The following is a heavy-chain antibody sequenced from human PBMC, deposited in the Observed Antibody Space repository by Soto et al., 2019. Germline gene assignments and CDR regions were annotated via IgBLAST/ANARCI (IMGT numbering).Heavy chain of an antibody. Sequence: PGESLKISCKGSGYSFTSYWIGWVRQMPGKGLEWMGIIYPGDSDTRYSPSFQGQVTISADKSISTAYLQWSSLKASDTAMYYCARHSLPREVVAATLEYWCQGTLVTVSS. CDR1: GYSFTSYW. J-gene: IGHJ4*02. V-gene: IGHV5-51*01. CDR2: IYPGDSDT. D-gene: IGHD2-15*01. CDR3: ARHSLPREVVAATLEY.